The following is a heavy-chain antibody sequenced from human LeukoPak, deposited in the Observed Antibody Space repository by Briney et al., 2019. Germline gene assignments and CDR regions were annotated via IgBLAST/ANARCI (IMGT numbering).Heavy chain of an antibody. V-gene: IGHV3-23*01. CDR2: ISGSGGST. Sequence: PGGSQRLSCAASGFTFSSYAMSWVRQAPGKGLEWVSAISGSGGSTYYADSVKGRFTISRDNSKNTLYLQMNSLRAEDTAVYYCAKDDCRFGELLYCNWFDPWGQGTLVTVSS. D-gene: IGHD3-10*01. J-gene: IGHJ5*02. CDR1: GFTFSSYA. CDR3: AKDDCRFGELLYCNWFDP.